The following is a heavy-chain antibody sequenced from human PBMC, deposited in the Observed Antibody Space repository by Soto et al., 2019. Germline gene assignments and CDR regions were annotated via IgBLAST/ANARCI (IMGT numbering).Heavy chain of an antibody. CDR2: ISYDGSKK. CDR1: GFTFSSYG. J-gene: IGHJ5*02. D-gene: IGHD3-3*01. Sequence: QVQLVESGGGVVQPGRSLRLSCAASGFTFSSYGMHWVRQSPVKGLEWVAGISYDGSKKYYADSVKGRFTISRDNSKNTLYLQMNSLRAEDTAVYYCAKDSPTIFGVVLSGGWFDPWGQGTLVTVSS. CDR3: AKDSPTIFGVVLSGGWFDP. V-gene: IGHV3-30*18.